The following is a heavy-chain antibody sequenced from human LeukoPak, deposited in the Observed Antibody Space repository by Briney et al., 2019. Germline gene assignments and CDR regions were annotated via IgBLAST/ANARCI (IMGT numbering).Heavy chain of an antibody. D-gene: IGHD2-15*01. CDR3: ARKRTRAPLIRYYCMDV. CDR2: INHSGST. V-gene: IGHV4-34*01. Sequence: SETLSLTCAVYGGSFSGYYWSWIRQPPGKGLEWIGEINHSGSTNYNPSLKSRVTISVDTSKNQFSLKLSSVTAADTAVYYCARKRTRAPLIRYYCMDVWGKGTTVTISS. J-gene: IGHJ6*03. CDR1: GGSFSGYY.